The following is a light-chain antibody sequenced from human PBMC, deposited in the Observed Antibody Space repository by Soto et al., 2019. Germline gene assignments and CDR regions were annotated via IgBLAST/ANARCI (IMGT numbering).Light chain of an antibody. V-gene: IGLV4-60*02. J-gene: IGLJ3*02. CDR3: ETWDSNTRV. Sequence: QLVLTQSSSASASLGSSVKLTCTLSSGHSSYIIAWHQQQPGKAPRYLMKLEGSGSYNKGSGVPDRFSVSSSGADRYLTISNLQFEDEADYYCETWDSNTRVFGGGTKLTVL. CDR2: LEGSGSY. CDR1: SGHSSYI.